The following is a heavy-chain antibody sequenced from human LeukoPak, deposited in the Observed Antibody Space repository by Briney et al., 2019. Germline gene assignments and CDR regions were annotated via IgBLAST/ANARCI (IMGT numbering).Heavy chain of an antibody. CDR1: GGTFSSYA. D-gene: IGHD1-26*01. V-gene: IGHV1-69*04. CDR2: IIPILGIA. CDR3: ARGEGYRVGAWWYFDY. Sequence: SVKVSCKASGGTFSSYAISWVRQAPGQGLEWMGRIIPILGIANYAQKFQGRVTITADKSTSTAYMELSSLRSEDTAAYYCARGEGYRVGAWWYFDYWGQGTLVTVSS. J-gene: IGHJ4*02.